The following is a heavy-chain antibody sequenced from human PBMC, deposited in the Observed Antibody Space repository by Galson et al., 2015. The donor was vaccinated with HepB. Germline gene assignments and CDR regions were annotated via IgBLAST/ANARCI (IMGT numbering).Heavy chain of an antibody. J-gene: IGHJ4*02. CDR3: AKGRLRFFDY. CDR1: GFTFSSYG. V-gene: IGHV3-30*18. D-gene: IGHD3-16*01. Sequence: SLRLSCAASGFTFSSYGMHWVRQAPGKGLEWVAVISYDGSNKYYADSVKGRFTISRDNSKNTLYLQMNSLRAEDTAVYYCAKGRLRFFDYWGQGTLVTVSS. CDR2: ISYDGSNK.